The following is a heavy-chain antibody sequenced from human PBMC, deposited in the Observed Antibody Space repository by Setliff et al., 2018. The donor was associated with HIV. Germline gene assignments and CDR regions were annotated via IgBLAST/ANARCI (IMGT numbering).Heavy chain of an antibody. D-gene: IGHD4-17*01. CDR3: ARSSDYRSPDAFDI. CDR1: GGTFSSYA. J-gene: IGHJ3*02. V-gene: IGHV1-69*05. Sequence: VASVKVSCKASGGTFSSYAISWVRQAPGQGLEWMGGIIPIFGTANYAQKFQGRVTITTDESTSTAYMELSSLGSEDTDVYYCARSSDYRSPDAFDIWGQGTMVTVSS. CDR2: IIPIFGTA.